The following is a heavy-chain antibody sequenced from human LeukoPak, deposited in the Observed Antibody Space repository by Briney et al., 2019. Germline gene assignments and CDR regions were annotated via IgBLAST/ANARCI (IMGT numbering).Heavy chain of an antibody. CDR2: MNPNSGNT. CDR3: ARVMDYDFWSGYYNYHGMDV. Sequence: ASVKVSCKASGYTFTSYDINWVRQATGQGVERMGWMNPNSGNTGYAQKFQGRVTMTRNTSISTAYMELSSLRSEDTAVYYCARVMDYDFWSGYYNYHGMDVWGQGTTVTVSS. V-gene: IGHV1-8*01. D-gene: IGHD3-3*01. J-gene: IGHJ6*02. CDR1: GYTFTSYD.